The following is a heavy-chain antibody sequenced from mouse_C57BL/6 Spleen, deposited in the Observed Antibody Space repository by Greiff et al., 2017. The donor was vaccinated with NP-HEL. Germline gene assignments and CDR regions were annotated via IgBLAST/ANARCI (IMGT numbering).Heavy chain of an antibody. CDR2: IYPGDGDT. J-gene: IGHJ1*03. D-gene: IGHD1-1*01. V-gene: IGHV1-82*01. CDR3: ERDTVEATSYWYFDV. Sequence: VQLQQSGPELVKPGASVKISCKASGYAFSSSWMNWVKQRPGKGLEWIGRIYPGDGDTNYNGKFKGKATLTADKSSSTAYMQLSSLTSEDSAVYVCERDTVEATSYWYFDVWGTGTTVTVSS. CDR1: GYAFSSSW.